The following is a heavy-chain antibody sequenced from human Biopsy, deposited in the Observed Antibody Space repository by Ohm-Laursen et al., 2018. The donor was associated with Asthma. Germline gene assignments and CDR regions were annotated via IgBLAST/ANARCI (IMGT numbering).Heavy chain of an antibody. CDR1: GGSISSSNYY. CDR2: IYYGGST. Sequence: TLSLTCTVSGGSISSSNYYWGWIRQPPGKGLEWIGNIYYGGSTYYNPSLKSRVSISIDTSKNQFSLKLSSVTAADTAVYYCARAQDYYDSRGYYRSFDYWGQGTPVTVSS. CDR3: ARAQDYYDSRGYYRSFDY. J-gene: IGHJ4*02. V-gene: IGHV4-39*07. D-gene: IGHD3-22*01.